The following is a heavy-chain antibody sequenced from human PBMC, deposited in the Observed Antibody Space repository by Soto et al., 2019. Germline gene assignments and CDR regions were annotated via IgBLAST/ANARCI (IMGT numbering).Heavy chain of an antibody. V-gene: IGHV1-46*01. CDR3: ARDHVDTPMTNFDY. CDR2: INPSDAYT. J-gene: IGHJ4*02. D-gene: IGHD5-18*01. CDR1: RYTFISYY. Sequence: QVQLVQSGAEVKKPAASAKVSCRASRYTFISYYIHSVRQATGQGLGWMRLINPSDAYTDYAQKFQGRVTLTRDTSTSIVYVELRSLRSEDTAIYYCARDHVDTPMTNFDYWGQGTLVTVSS.